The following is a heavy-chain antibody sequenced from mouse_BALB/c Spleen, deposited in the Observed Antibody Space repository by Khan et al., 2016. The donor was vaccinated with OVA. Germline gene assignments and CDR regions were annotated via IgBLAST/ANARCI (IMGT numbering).Heavy chain of an antibody. CDR2: IYPGDGNT. D-gene: IGHD2-14*01. CDR1: GYAFSNYW. Sequence: VQLQESGAELVRPGSSMKISCKASGYAFSNYWMNWVRQGPGQGLVWIGQIYPGDGNTNYNGKFKDKVTLTADKSSSTAYMQLSSLTSEDSAVYFCARSGYDFFAYWGQGTLVTVSA. CDR3: ARSGYDFFAY. J-gene: IGHJ3*01. V-gene: IGHV1-80*01.